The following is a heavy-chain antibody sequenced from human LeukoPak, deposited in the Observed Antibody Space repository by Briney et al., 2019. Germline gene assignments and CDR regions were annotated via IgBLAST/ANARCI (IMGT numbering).Heavy chain of an antibody. J-gene: IGHJ3*01. CDR3: ARDWRQDNDFDL. CDR1: EFTFSSHQ. V-gene: IGHV3-7*01. D-gene: IGHD2-15*01. CDR2: ITQDGSEK. Sequence: GGSLRLSCAASEFTFSSHQMSWVRQAPGKGLEWVAKITQDGSEKYCMDSVKGRFIISRDNGKHSLYLQIDSLRVEDTAVYYCARDWRQDNDFDLWGQGTMVTVSS.